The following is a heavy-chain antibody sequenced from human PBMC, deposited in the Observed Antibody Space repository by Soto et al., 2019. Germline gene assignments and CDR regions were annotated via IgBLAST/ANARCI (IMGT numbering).Heavy chain of an antibody. D-gene: IGHD2-2*02. J-gene: IGHJ6*02. V-gene: IGHV3-30-3*01. CDR2: ISYDGSNK. CDR1: GFTFSSYA. Sequence: PGGSLRLSCAASGFTFSSYAMHWVRQAPGKGLEWVAVISYDGSNKYYADSVKGRFTISRDNSKNTLYLQMNSLRAEDTAVYYCARDIVVVPAAIRVWVRVNGMDVWGQGTTVTVSS. CDR3: ARDIVVVPAAIRVWVRVNGMDV.